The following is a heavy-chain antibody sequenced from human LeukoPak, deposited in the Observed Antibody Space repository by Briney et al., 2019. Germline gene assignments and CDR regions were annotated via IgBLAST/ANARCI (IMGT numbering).Heavy chain of an antibody. CDR3: ASAVGSGSYLPYYYYGMDV. D-gene: IGHD3-10*01. V-gene: IGHV5-10-1*01. Sequence: GESLKISCKGSGYSFTSYWISWVRQMPGKGLEWRGRIDPSDSYTNYSPSFQGHVTISADKSISTAYLQWSSLKASDTAMYYCASAVGSGSYLPYYYYGMDVWGKGTTVTVSS. J-gene: IGHJ6*04. CDR2: IDPSDSYT. CDR1: GYSFTSYW.